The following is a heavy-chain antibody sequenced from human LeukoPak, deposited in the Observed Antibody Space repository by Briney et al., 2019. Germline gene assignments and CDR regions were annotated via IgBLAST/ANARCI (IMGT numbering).Heavy chain of an antibody. J-gene: IGHJ4*02. Sequence: SETLSLTCTVSGGSISSYYWSWIRQPPGKGLEWIGHVYYSGSTNYNPSLKSRVTISIDTSKNQFSLKLSSVTAADTAVYYCARVLPPPYYFDYWGQGTLVTVSS. CDR2: VYYSGST. D-gene: IGHD1-14*01. V-gene: IGHV4-59*01. CDR3: ARVLPPPYYFDY. CDR1: GGSISSYY.